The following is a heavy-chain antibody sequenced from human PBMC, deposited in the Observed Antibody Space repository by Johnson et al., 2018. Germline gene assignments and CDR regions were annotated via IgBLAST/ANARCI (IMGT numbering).Heavy chain of an antibody. CDR2: INSDGSST. J-gene: IGHJ1*01. Sequence: VQLVESGGGLVKPGGSLRLSCAASGFTFSSYWMHWVRQAPGKGLVWVSRINSDGSSTSYADSVKGRFTISRDNTKNTLYLQMNSLRAEDTAVYYCARAPSYYYDSTGRGLSFQHWGQGTLVTVSS. CDR1: GFTFSSYW. CDR3: ARAPSYYYDSTGRGLSFQH. V-gene: IGHV3-74*02. D-gene: IGHD3-22*01.